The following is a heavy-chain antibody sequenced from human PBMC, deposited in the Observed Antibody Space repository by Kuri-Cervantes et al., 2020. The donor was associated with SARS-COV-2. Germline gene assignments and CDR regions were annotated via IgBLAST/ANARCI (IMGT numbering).Heavy chain of an antibody. Sequence: GESLKISCAASAFMFDTYAMSWVRQAPGKGLEWVSSTSGSGSRTYYAVSVKGRFIISRDNSRKTLYLQMNSLRVEDTAVYYCAKMSGRGWAGYGDDYSCYYIDGWGKGTTVTVSS. CDR2: TSGSGSRT. J-gene: IGHJ6*03. CDR3: AKMSGRGWAGYGDDYSCYYIDG. V-gene: IGHV3-23*01. D-gene: IGHD3-16*01. CDR1: AFMFDTYA.